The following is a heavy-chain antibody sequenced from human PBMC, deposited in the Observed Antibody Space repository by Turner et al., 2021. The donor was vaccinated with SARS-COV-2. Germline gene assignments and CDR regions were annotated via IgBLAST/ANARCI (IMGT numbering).Heavy chain of an antibody. J-gene: IGHJ4*02. D-gene: IGHD6-25*01. CDR2: FSAGGGST. CDR3: AKVPPSGDYFDY. CDR1: GFTFSSYA. V-gene: IGHV3-23*01. Sequence: EVQLLESGGGLVQPGGSLRLSCAASGFTFSSYAMSWVRQAPGKGLGWVSAFSAGGGSTYYADYVKGRFTISRDNSKNTLYLQMNSLRAEDTAVYYCAKVPPSGDYFDYWGQGTLVTVSS.